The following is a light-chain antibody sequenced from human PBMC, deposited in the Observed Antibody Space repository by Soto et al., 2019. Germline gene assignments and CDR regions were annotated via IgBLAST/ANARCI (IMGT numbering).Light chain of an antibody. J-gene: IGLJ2*01. Sequence: QSALTQPASVSGSPGQSITISCTGTNSDIGGYNYVSWYQQHPGKAPILMIYDVSNRPSGVSYRFSGSKSGNTASLTISGPQAGDEGDYYCSSYTSRSTLGVFGGGTKVTVL. CDR3: SSYTSRSTLGV. CDR1: NSDIGGYNY. V-gene: IGLV2-14*03. CDR2: DVS.